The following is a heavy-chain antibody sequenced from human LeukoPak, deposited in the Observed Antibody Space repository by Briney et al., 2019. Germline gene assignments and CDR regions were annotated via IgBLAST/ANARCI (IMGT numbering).Heavy chain of an antibody. Sequence: SQTLSLTCTVSGGSISSGSYYWSWIRQPAGKGLEWIGRIYTSGSTNYNPSLKSRVTISVDTSKNQFSLKLSSVTAADTAVYYCASVNYGSGSYYQSWGQGTLVTVSS. CDR3: ASVNYGSGSYYQS. V-gene: IGHV4-61*02. CDR2: IYTSGST. D-gene: IGHD3-10*01. J-gene: IGHJ4*02. CDR1: GGSISSGSYY.